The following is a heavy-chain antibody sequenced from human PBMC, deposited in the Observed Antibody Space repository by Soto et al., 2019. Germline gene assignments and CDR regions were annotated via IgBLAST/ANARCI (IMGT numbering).Heavy chain of an antibody. D-gene: IGHD3-22*01. Sequence: PSETLSLTCTVSGGSISNYYWSWIRQAPGRGLQWIAFLYYTGDTNYNPSLQSRVSISVDTPKNQFSLKLTSVTAADTAVYYCASHYYYNSSGYYFFDSWGPGTLVTVSS. CDR2: LYYTGDT. J-gene: IGHJ4*02. CDR3: ASHYYYNSSGYYFFDS. CDR1: GGSISNYY. V-gene: IGHV4-59*01.